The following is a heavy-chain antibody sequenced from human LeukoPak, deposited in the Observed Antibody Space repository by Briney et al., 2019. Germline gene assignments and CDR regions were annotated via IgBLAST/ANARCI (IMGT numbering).Heavy chain of an antibody. J-gene: IGHJ4*02. CDR2: IIPILGIA. Sequence: ASVMVSCKASGYTFTSYGISWVRQAPGQGLEWMGRIIPILGIANYAQKFQGRVTMTRNTSISTAYMELSSLRSGDTAVYYCASLAYGSGSWDYWGQGTLVTVSS. D-gene: IGHD3-10*01. V-gene: IGHV1-69*04. CDR1: GYTFTSYG. CDR3: ASLAYGSGSWDY.